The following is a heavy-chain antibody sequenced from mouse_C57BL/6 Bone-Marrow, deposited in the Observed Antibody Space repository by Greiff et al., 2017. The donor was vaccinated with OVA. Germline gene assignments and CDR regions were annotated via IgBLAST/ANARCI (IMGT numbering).Heavy chain of an antibody. V-gene: IGHV1-19*01. D-gene: IGHD1-1*01. Sequence: VQLQQSGPVLVTPGASVKMSCKASGYTFTDYYMNWVKQSHGKSLEWIGVINPYNGGTSYNQKFTGKATLTVDKSSSTSYMELNSLTSEDSAVYDCARSGIITTVVGWYFDGWGTGTTVTVSS. J-gene: IGHJ1*03. CDR1: GYTFTDYY. CDR2: INPYNGGT. CDR3: ARSGIITTVVGWYFDG.